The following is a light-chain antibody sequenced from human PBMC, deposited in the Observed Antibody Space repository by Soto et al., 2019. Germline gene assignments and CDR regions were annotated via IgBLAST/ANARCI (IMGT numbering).Light chain of an antibody. J-gene: IGLJ2*01. CDR1: SSDVGGYNY. V-gene: IGLV2-14*01. Sequence: LTQPASVSGSPGQSITISCTGTSSDVGGYNYVSWYQQHPGKAPKLMIYEVSNRPSGVSNRFSGSKSGNTASLTISGLQAEDEADYYCSSYTSSSTPVVFGGGTKVTVL. CDR3: SSYTSSSTPVV. CDR2: EVS.